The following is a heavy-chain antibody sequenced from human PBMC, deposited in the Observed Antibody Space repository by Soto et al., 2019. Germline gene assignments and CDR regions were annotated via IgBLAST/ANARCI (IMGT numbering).Heavy chain of an antibody. J-gene: IGHJ3*02. Sequence: QVQLVESGGGVVQPGRSLRLSCADSGFIFGIHTMHWVRQAPGNGLEWVALISYDGGSEHYADSVKGRFTISRDNSKNPLCLQMNSLRAEDTAMYYCGRDGYGGAIDGFDIWGQGTMVTVSS. CDR3: GRDGYGGAIDGFDI. CDR2: ISYDGGSE. V-gene: IGHV3-30*04. CDR1: GFIFGIHT. D-gene: IGHD4-17*01.